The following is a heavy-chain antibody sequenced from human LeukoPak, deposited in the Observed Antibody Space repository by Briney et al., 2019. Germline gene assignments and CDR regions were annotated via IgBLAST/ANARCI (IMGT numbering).Heavy chain of an antibody. CDR3: AKDLYSSSYYDY. V-gene: IGHV3-30*02. J-gene: IGHJ4*02. Sequence: PGGSLRLSCAASGFTFSSYGMHWVRQAPGKGLEWVAFIRYDGSNKYYADSVKGRFTISRDNSKNTLYLQMNSLRAEDTAVYYCAKDLYSSSYYDYWGQGTLVTVSS. CDR1: GFTFSSYG. CDR2: IRYDGSNK. D-gene: IGHD6-13*01.